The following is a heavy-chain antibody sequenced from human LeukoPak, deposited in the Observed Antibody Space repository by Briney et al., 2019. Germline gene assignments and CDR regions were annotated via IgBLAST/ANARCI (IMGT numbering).Heavy chain of an antibody. CDR3: ARDPYSSSWYSNPNFDY. CDR2: ISAYNDNT. Sequence: GASVKVSCKASGYTFTSYGISWVRQAPGQGLEWMAWISAYNDNTNYAQKFQGRVTMTTDTSTSTAYMELRSLRSDDTAVYYCARDPYSSSWYSNPNFDYRGQGTLVTVSS. D-gene: IGHD6-13*01. CDR1: GYTFTSYG. J-gene: IGHJ4*02. V-gene: IGHV1-18*01.